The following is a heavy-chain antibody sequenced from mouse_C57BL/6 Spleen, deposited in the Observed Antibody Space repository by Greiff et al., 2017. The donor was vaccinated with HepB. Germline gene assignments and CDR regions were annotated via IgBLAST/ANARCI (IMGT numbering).Heavy chain of an antibody. D-gene: IGHD2-4*01. CDR3: ARHDYDQGDYFDY. Sequence: VQLKESGPVLVKPGASVKMSCKASGYTFTDYYMNWVKQSHGKSLEWIGVINPYNGGTSYNQKFKGKATLTVDKSSSTAYMELNSLTSEDSAVYYCARHDYDQGDYFDYWGQGTTLTVSS. CDR1: GYTFTDYY. V-gene: IGHV1-19*01. J-gene: IGHJ2*01. CDR2: INPYNGGT.